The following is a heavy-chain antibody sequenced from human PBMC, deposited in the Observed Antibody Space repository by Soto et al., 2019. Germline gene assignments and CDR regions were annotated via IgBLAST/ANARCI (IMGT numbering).Heavy chain of an antibody. Sequence: ASVKVSCKVSGYTLTELSMQWVRQAPGKGLEWMGGFDPEDGETIYAQKFQGRVTMTEDTSTDTAYMELSSLRSEDTAVYYCATGLTIFGVATFDYWGQGTLVTVSS. CDR3: ATGLTIFGVATFDY. CDR2: FDPEDGET. J-gene: IGHJ4*02. V-gene: IGHV1-24*01. CDR1: GYTLTELS. D-gene: IGHD3-3*01.